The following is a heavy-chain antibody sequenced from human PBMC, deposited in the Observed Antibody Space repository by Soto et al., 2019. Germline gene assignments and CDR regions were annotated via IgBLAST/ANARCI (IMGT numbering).Heavy chain of an antibody. D-gene: IGHD3-10*01. V-gene: IGHV4-61*08. J-gene: IGHJ6*02. CDR3: TTQGFGVLHGLVDV. CDR1: GGSISSVGYS. Sequence: SETLSLTCAVSGGSISSVGYSWSWIRQPPGKGLEWIGYISKSGFTSYNPSLKSRVILSVDTSKNQCSLKLTSVTAADAAVYYCTTQGFGVLHGLVDVWGQGTTVTVSS. CDR2: ISKSGFT.